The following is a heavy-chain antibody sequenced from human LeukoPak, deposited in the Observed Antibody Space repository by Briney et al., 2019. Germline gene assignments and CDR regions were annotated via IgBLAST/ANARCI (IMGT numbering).Heavy chain of an antibody. J-gene: IGHJ6*03. D-gene: IGHD6-19*01. V-gene: IGHV1-8*03. Sequence: ASVKVSCKASGYTFTGYYMHWVRQAPGQGLEWMGWINPNSGNTGYAQKFQGRVTITRNTSISTAYMELSSLRSEDTAVYYCARGRVAGIVYYYYMDVWGKGTTVTVSS. CDR3: ARGRVAGIVYYYYMDV. CDR2: INPNSGNT. CDR1: GYTFTGYY.